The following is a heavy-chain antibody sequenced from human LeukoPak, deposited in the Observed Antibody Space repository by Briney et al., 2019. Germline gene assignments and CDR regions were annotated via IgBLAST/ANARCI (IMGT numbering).Heavy chain of an antibody. V-gene: IGHV1-69*06. CDR1: GGTFSSYA. D-gene: IGHD2-15*01. CDR3: ARDADGYCSGGSCYYDYFDP. CDR2: IIPIFGTA. Sequence: SVKVSCKASGGTFSSYAISWVRQAPGQGLEWMGGIIPIFGTANYAQKFQGRVTITADKSTSTVYMELSSLRSEDTAVYYCARDADGYCSGGSCYYDYFDPWGQGTLVTVSS. J-gene: IGHJ5*02.